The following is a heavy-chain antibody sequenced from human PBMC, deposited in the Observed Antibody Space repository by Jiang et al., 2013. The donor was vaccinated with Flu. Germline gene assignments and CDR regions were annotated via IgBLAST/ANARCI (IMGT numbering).Heavy chain of an antibody. CDR1: GYSFTSYW. J-gene: IGHJ4*02. V-gene: IGHV5-51*01. D-gene: IGHD3-10*01. CDR3: ARLIGIVRGMGRGPDLDY. Sequence: EVKKPGESLKISCKGSGYSFTSYWIGWVRQMPGKGLEWMGIIYPGDSDTRYSPSFQGQVTISADKSISTAYLQWSSLKASDTAMYYCARLIGIVRGMGRGPDLDYWGQGTLVTVSS. CDR2: IYPGDSDT.